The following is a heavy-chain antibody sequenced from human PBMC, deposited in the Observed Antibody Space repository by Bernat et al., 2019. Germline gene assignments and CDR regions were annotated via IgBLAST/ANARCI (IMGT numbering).Heavy chain of an antibody. CDR3: ARDGLRFWSGYYAYYYYMDV. J-gene: IGHJ6*03. CDR1: GGSISSTSYY. Sequence: QLQLQESGPGLVKPSETLSLTCTVSGGSISSTSYYWGWIRQPPGKGLEWIGSIYSSGNTYYNPSLKSRVTISIDTSKNQFSLKLSSVTAADTAVYYCARDGLRFWSGYYAYYYYMDVWGKGTTVTVSS. CDR2: IYSSGNT. V-gene: IGHV4-39*02. D-gene: IGHD3-3*01.